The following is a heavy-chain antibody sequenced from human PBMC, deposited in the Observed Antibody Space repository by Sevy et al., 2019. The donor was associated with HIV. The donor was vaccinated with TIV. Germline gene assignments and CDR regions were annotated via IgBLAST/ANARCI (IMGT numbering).Heavy chain of an antibody. CDR1: GFTFSSYS. CDR2: ISSSSSYI. D-gene: IGHD3-9*01. V-gene: IGHV3-21*01. Sequence: GGSLRLSCAASGFTFSSYSMNWVRQAPGKGLEWVASISSSSSYIYYEDSVKGRFTISRDNAKNSLYLQMNSLRAEDTDVYYCARGGINYEMLTGEYFDYWGQGTLVTVSS. CDR3: ARGGINYEMLTGEYFDY. J-gene: IGHJ4*02.